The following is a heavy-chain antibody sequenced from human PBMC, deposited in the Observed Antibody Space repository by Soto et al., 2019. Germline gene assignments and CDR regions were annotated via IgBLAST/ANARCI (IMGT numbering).Heavy chain of an antibody. CDR1: GGSISSSSYY. CDR3: ARTSISSSWNYYYGMDV. CDR2: IYYSGST. Sequence: SETLSLTCTVSGGSISSSSYYWGWIRQPPGKGLEWIGSIYYSGSTYYNPSLKSRVTISVDTSKNQFSLKLSSVTAADTAVYYCARTSISSSWNYYYGMDVWGQGTTVTVSS. J-gene: IGHJ6*02. V-gene: IGHV4-39*01. D-gene: IGHD6-13*01.